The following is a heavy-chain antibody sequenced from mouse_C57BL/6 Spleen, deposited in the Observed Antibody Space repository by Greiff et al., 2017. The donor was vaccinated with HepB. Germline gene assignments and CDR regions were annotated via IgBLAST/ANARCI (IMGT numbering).Heavy chain of an antibody. CDR2: ISYDGSN. CDR3: ASSYSNYRAWFAY. CDR1: GYSITSCYY. J-gene: IGHJ3*01. D-gene: IGHD2-5*01. Sequence: VQLQQSGPGLVKPSQSLSLTCSVTGYSITSCYYWNWIRQFPGNKLEWMGYISYDGSNNYNPSLKNRISITRDTSKNQFFLKLNSVTTEDTATYYCASSYSNYRAWFAYWGQGTLVTVSA. V-gene: IGHV3-6*01.